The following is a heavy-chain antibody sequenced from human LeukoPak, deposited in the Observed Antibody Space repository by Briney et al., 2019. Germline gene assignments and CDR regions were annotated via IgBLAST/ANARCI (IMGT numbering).Heavy chain of an antibody. V-gene: IGHV3-21*01. CDR3: ARGRNYDFWSGLFDP. Sequence: GGSLRLSCAASGFTFGGYTMNWVRQAPGKGLEWVSSISSRSSDIYYADSVKGRFTISRDNAKNSLYLQMNSLRAEDTAVYYCARGRNYDFWSGLFDPWGQGTLVTVSS. D-gene: IGHD3-3*01. CDR1: GFTFGGYT. CDR2: ISSRSSDI. J-gene: IGHJ5*02.